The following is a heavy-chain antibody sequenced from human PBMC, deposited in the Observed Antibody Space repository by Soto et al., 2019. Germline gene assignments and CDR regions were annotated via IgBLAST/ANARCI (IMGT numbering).Heavy chain of an antibody. D-gene: IGHD6-13*01. CDR3: ARDCXSSSWYGSYYYYYGMDV. CDR2: ISSSSSYI. Sequence: PGGSLRLSCAASGFTFSSYSMNWVRQAPGKGLEWVSSISSSSSYIYYADSVKGRFTISRDNAKNSLYLQMNSLRAEDTAVYYCARDCXSSSWYGSYYYYYGMDVWGQGTTVTVSS. V-gene: IGHV3-21*01. J-gene: IGHJ6*02. CDR1: GFTFSSYS.